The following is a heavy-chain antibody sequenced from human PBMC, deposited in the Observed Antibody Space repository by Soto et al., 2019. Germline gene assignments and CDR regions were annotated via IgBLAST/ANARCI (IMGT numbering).Heavy chain of an antibody. Sequence: EVQLVESGGGLVQPGGSLRLSCAASGFTFSDHYMDWVRQAPGKGLEWVGRTRNKANSYTTEYAASVQGRITISRDESKNSLYLQMNSLKTEDTAVYYCARGPPSRVTTGYYYGMDVWGQGTTVTVSS. CDR1: GFTFSDHY. CDR2: TRNKANSYTT. CDR3: ARGPPSRVTTGYYYGMDV. V-gene: IGHV3-72*01. J-gene: IGHJ6*02. D-gene: IGHD4-17*01.